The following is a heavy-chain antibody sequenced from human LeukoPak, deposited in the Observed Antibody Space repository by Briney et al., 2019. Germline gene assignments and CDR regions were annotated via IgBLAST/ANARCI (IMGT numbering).Heavy chain of an antibody. D-gene: IGHD2-2*01. CDR3: ARAYCSSTSCYPLDV. CDR1: GYTFTSYY. Sequence: GASVKVSCKASGYTFTSYYMHWVRQAPGQGLEWMGWISAYNGNTNYAQKLQGRVTMTTDTSTSTAYMELRSLRSDDTAVYYCARAYCSSTSCYPLDVWGKGTTVTVSS. J-gene: IGHJ6*04. V-gene: IGHV1-18*04. CDR2: ISAYNGNT.